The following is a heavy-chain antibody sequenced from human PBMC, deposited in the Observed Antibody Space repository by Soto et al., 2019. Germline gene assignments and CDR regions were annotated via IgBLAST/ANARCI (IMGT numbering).Heavy chain of an antibody. CDR2: IYYSGST. CDR1: GGSISSYY. D-gene: IGHD5-12*01. Sequence: QVQLQESGPGLVKPSETLSLTCTVSGGSISSYYWSWIRQPPGKGLEWIGYIYYSGSTNYNPSLKSRVTLSVDTSKNQFSLKLSSVTAADTAVYYCAREISGYDWSGYYYGMDVWGQGTTVTVSS. J-gene: IGHJ6*02. V-gene: IGHV4-59*01. CDR3: AREISGYDWSGYYYGMDV.